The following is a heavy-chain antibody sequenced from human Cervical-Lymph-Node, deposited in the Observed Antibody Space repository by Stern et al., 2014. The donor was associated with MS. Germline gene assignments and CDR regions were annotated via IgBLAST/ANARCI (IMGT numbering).Heavy chain of an antibody. J-gene: IGHJ3*01. CDR3: ARERKVERSARVFVSFDV. V-gene: IGHV4-34*01. Sequence: QVQLQQWGAGLLRPSETLSLTCAVHGASFTDNYWSWIRQTPGKGLEWIGEINHRGKTHQNPSLMSRFTLSVDTSKNQFSLKLNSVTAADTAVYYCARERKVERSARVFVSFDVWGQGTLLTVSS. CDR2: INHRGKT. CDR1: GASFTDNY. D-gene: IGHD1-1*01.